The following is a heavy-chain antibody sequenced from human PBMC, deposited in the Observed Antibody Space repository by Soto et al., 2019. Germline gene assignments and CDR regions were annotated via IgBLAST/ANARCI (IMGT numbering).Heavy chain of an antibody. CDR2: MNPNSGNT. CDR3: ARGLEDVVPAAMSYYYYMDV. J-gene: IGHJ6*03. Sequence: ASVKVSCKASGYTFTSYDINWVRQATGQGLEWMGWMNPNSGNTGYAQKFQGRVTMTRNTSISTAYMELSSLRSEDTAVYYCARGLEDVVPAAMSYYYYMDVWGKGTTVTVSS. V-gene: IGHV1-8*01. D-gene: IGHD2-2*01. CDR1: GYTFTSYD.